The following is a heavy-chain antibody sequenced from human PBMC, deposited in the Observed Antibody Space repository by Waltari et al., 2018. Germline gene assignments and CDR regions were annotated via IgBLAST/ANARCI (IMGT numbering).Heavy chain of an antibody. V-gene: IGHV2-5*02. Sequence: QITLKESGPTLVKPTQTLTLTCTFPGFSASTNGVPVGWIRQAPGSALEWLALIYWDDDKRYSPSLKARLTINKDTSKNHVVLIMANMDPVDTGTYYCAHRRSDGWYDFWGQGTLVTVSS. CDR1: GFSASTNGVP. CDR3: AHRRSDGWYDF. J-gene: IGHJ5*01. CDR2: IYWDDDK.